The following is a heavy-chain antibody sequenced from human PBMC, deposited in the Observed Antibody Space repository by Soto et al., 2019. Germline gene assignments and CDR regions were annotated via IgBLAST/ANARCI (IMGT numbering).Heavy chain of an antibody. CDR3: ARKVSGSTGRPDLWYFDL. D-gene: IGHD3-10*01. Sequence: EVQLLDSGGGLVQPGGSLRLSCAASGFTFSGYALTWVRQAPGKGLEWVSAISGGGDATFYADSVKGRFTISRDNSKNPLDLQMNTLRAEDTAVYYCARKVSGSTGRPDLWYFDLWGRGTLVTVSS. CDR2: ISGGGDAT. J-gene: IGHJ2*01. V-gene: IGHV3-23*01. CDR1: GFTFSGYA.